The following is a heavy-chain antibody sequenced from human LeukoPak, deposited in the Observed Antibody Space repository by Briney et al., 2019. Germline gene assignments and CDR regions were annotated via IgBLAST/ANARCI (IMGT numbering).Heavy chain of an antibody. V-gene: IGHV1-46*01. CDR3: ARDLEQSTAMAEYAFDY. D-gene: IGHD5-18*01. Sequence: ASVKVSCKASGYTFTSYYMHWVRQAPGQGLEWMGIINPSGGSTSYAQKFQGRVTMTRDTSTSTVYMELSSLRSEDTAVYYCARDLEQSTAMAEYAFDYWGQGTLVTVSS. J-gene: IGHJ4*02. CDR1: GYTFTSYY. CDR2: INPSGGST.